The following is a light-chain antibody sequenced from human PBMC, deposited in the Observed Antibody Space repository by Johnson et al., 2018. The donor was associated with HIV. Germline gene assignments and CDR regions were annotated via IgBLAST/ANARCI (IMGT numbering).Light chain of an antibody. Sequence: QSVLTQPPSVSAAPGQKVTISCSGSSSNIGKNYVSWYQVLPGTAPKLLIYKNNERPSGIPDRFSGSKSGTSATLGITGLQTGDEADYYCGTWDTILSHGGVFGTGTKVSVL. V-gene: IGLV1-51*02. CDR2: KNN. J-gene: IGLJ1*01. CDR3: GTWDTILSHGGV. CDR1: SSNIGKNY.